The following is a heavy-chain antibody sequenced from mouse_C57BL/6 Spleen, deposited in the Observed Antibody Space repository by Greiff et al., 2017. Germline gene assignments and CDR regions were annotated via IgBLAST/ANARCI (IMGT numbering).Heavy chain of an antibody. D-gene: IGHD1-1*01. J-gene: IGHJ2*01. Sequence: VQLQQSGAELVRPGASVTLSCKASGYTFTDYEMHWVKQTPVHGLEWIGAIDPETGGTAYNQKFKGKAILTADKSSSTAYMELRSLTSEDSAVYYCTRGDYYGSSHYFDYWGQGTTLTVSS. V-gene: IGHV1-15*01. CDR1: GYTFTDYE. CDR3: TRGDYYGSSHYFDY. CDR2: IDPETGGT.